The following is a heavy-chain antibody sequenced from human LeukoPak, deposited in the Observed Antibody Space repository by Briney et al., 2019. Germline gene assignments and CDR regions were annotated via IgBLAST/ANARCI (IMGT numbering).Heavy chain of an antibody. J-gene: IGHJ5*02. CDR1: GGSFSGYY. CDR2: INHSGST. D-gene: IGHD1-26*01. V-gene: IGHV4-34*01. Sequence: SDTLSLTCAVYGGSFSGYYENWLRQPRGKGLEYIGEINHSGSTNYIPSLKSRVTISVDTSKNQFSLKLSSVTAAYTAVYYCARGSKMLGYNWFDPWGQGTLVTVSS. CDR3: ARGSKMLGYNWFDP.